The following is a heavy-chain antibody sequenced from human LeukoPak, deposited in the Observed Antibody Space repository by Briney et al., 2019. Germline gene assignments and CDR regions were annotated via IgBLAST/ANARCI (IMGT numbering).Heavy chain of an antibody. D-gene: IGHD6-13*01. CDR2: ISSNGGST. V-gene: IGHV3-64*01. J-gene: IGHJ6*03. Sequence: GGALRLSCAASGFTFSSYAMHWVRQAPGKGVEYVSAISSNGGSTYYANSVKGRFTISRDNSKTTLYLQMGSLRAEDMAVYYCARETGVTAAAPPPKYYYYYMDVWGKGTTVTVSS. CDR3: ARETGVTAAAPPPKYYYYYMDV. CDR1: GFTFSSYA.